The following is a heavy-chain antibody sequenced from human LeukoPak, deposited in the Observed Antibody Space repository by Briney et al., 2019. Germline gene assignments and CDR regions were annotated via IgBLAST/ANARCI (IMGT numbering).Heavy chain of an antibody. CDR1: GGSITSDY. D-gene: IGHD4/OR15-4a*01. J-gene: IGHJ5*02. CDR2: IFTSGSS. CDR3: SRGGANDL. Sequence: SETLSLTCTVSGGSITSDYWSWIRQPAGKGLEWIGRIFTSGSSTYNPSPKSRVTMSLDTSENQFSLKLSSVTAADTAVYFCSRGGANDLWGQGTLVTVSS. V-gene: IGHV4-4*07.